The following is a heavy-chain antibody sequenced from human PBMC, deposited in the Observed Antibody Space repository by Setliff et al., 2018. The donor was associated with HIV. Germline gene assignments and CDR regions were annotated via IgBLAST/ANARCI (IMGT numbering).Heavy chain of an antibody. CDR3: ARYFYASSSSAIDA. CDR1: GFTFSASY. CDR2: ISSSGATI. J-gene: IGHJ5*02. Sequence: PGGSLRLSCAASGFTFSASYMTWIRQAPGKGLEWVAHISSSGATIYYVDSVKGRFTISRDNAANSLYLQMKSLRVEDKAIYFCARYFYASSSSAIDAWGQGMPVTVSS. D-gene: IGHD3-16*01. V-gene: IGHV3-11*04.